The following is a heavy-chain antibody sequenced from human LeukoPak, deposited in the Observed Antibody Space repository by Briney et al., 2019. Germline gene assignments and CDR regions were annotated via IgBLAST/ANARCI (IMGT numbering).Heavy chain of an antibody. J-gene: IGHJ4*02. D-gene: IGHD3-10*01. CDR1: GYSFTAFY. V-gene: IGHV1-2*02. Sequence: ASVKVSCKASGYSFTAFYIHWLRQAPGQGLEWMGWIHPRSGDTNYAQKFQGRVTMTRDTSINTAYMDLNSLRSDDTAVYYCARDGEYGSGSYYRGCFDYWGPGALDTVSS. CDR2: IHPRSGDT. CDR3: ARDGEYGSGSYYRGCFDY.